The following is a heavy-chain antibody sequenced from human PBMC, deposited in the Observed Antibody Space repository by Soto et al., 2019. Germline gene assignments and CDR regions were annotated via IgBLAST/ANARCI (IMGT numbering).Heavy chain of an antibody. CDR3: AKLVIGYCSGNTCDDY. J-gene: IGHJ4*02. CDR1: GFTFSYG. D-gene: IGHD2-15*01. CDR2: ISYDSSNK. V-gene: IGHV3-30*18. Sequence: VQLLESGGGLMQPGGSLRLSCAASGFTFSYGIHWLRQAPGKGLEWVADISYDSSNKFYGDSVKGRFTIYRDNSKNTQFLQMNSLRAEDTAVYYCAKLVIGYCSGNTCDDYWGQGTLVAVSS.